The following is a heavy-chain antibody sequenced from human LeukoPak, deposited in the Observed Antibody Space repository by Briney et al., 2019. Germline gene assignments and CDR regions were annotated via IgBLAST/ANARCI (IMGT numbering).Heavy chain of an antibody. CDR2: ISESSSFI. D-gene: IGHD3-16*01. Sequence: KPGGSLRLSCAASGFTFRNYNMNWVRQAPGKGLEWVSSISESSSFIQYADSLKGRFAISRDNAKNSLYLQMNSLRAEDTAVYYCARVYLPTSYYYYYYMDVWGKGTTVTVSS. CDR3: ARVYLPTSYYYYYYMDV. J-gene: IGHJ6*03. CDR1: GFTFRNYN. V-gene: IGHV3-21*01.